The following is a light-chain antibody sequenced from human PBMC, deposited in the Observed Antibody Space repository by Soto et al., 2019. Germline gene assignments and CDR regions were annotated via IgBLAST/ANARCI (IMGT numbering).Light chain of an antibody. CDR2: GNN. Sequence: QSVLTEAPSVSGATGQRVTISCTGSSSNIGANYDVHWYQHRPGTAPKLLIFGNNNRPSGVPDRFSGSKSGTSASLAITGLQAEDEGDYFFQSYDSTLSARYVFGTGTKVTVL. J-gene: IGLJ1*01. V-gene: IGLV1-40*01. CDR3: QSYDSTLSARYV. CDR1: SSNIGANYD.